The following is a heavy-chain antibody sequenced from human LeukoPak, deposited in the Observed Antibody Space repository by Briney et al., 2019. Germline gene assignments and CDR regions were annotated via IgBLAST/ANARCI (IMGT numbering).Heavy chain of an antibody. D-gene: IGHD5-18*01. V-gene: IGHV1-69*13. J-gene: IGHJ3*02. CDR1: GGTFSIYA. CDR3: ARDRFEDTAMVTRAFDI. Sequence: SVKVSFKGSGGTFSIYAISWVRQAPGQGLEWMGGIIPIFGTANYAQKFQGRVTITADESTSTAYMELSSLRSEDTAVYYCARDRFEDTAMVTRAFDIWGQGTMVTVSS. CDR2: IIPIFGTA.